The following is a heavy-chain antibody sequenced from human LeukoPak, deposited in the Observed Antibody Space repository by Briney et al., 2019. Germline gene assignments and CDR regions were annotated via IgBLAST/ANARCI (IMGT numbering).Heavy chain of an antibody. D-gene: IGHD6-13*01. CDR3: ATVPKIAAAGTGWFDP. J-gene: IGHJ5*02. V-gene: IGHV1-24*01. Sequence: AASVKVSCKASGYTFTSYGISWVRQAPGKGLEWMGGFDPEDGETIYAQKFQGRVTMTEDTSTDTAYMELSSLRSEDTAVYYCATVPKIAAAGTGWFDPWGQGTLVTVSS. CDR2: FDPEDGET. CDR1: GYTFTSYG.